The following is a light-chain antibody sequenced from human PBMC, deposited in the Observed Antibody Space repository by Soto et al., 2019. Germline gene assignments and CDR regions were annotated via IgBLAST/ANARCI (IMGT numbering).Light chain of an antibody. CDR2: GAS. CDR1: QSVSSNY. V-gene: IGKV3-20*01. Sequence: EIVLTQSPGTLSLSPGERATLSCRASQSVSSNYLAWYQQKPGQAPRLLIYGASNRDTGIPDRFSGSVSGTDFTLTISRLEPEDFAVYYCQQYASSLRTFGQGTKVEIK. J-gene: IGKJ1*01. CDR3: QQYASSLRT.